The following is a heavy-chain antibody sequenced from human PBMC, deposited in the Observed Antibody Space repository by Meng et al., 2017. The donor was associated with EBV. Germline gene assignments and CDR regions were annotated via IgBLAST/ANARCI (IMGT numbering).Heavy chain of an antibody. CDR3: AHRRDEYSSSWYGWFDP. CDR2: IYWDDDK. J-gene: IGHJ5*02. V-gene: IGHV2-5*02. CDR1: GCSLRPSGVV. Sequence: SKELLPPCDQPTTHLTLDSTFPGCSLRPSGVVVGWLRQPPGKALEWLALIYWDDDKRYSPSLKSRLTITKDTSKNQVVLTMTNMDPVDTATYYCAHRRDEYSSSWYGWFDPWGQGTLVTVSS. D-gene: IGHD6-13*01.